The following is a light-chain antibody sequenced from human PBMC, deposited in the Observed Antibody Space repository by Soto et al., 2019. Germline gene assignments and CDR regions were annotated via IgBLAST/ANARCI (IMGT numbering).Light chain of an antibody. J-gene: IGKJ5*01. V-gene: IGKV3-20*01. CDR2: GAS. CDR3: QQCGSSST. Sequence: EIVLTQSPGTLSLSPGERANISCRASQTFSNSFLSWFQQIPGQAPRLLIYGASMRATGIPDRFSGSGSGTDFTLTIRRLEPEDFAVYYCQQCGSSSTFGQGTRLEI. CDR1: QTFSNSF.